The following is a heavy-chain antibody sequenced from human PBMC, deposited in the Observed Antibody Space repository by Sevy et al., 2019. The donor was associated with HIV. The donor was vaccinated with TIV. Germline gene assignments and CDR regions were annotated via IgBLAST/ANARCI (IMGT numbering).Heavy chain of an antibody. J-gene: IGHJ6*02. CDR1: GFTFSSYA. CDR2: ISGGGGNT. Sequence: GGSLRLSCAASGFTFSSYAMNWVRQAPGKGLEWVSTISGGGGNTYYADSVKGRFTIPRDNSRNTLSLQMTSLRAEDTAVDYCAKATTAGGRYFYYFGMDVWGQGTTVTVSS. CDR3: AKATTAGGRYFYYFGMDV. D-gene: IGHD1-26*01. V-gene: IGHV3-23*01.